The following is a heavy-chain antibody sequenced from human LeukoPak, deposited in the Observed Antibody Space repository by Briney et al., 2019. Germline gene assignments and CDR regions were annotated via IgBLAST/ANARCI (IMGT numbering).Heavy chain of an antibody. CDR2: ISAYNGNT. Sequence: ASVKVSCKASGYTFTSYGISWVRQAPGQGLEWMGWISAYNGNTNYAQKLQGRVTMTTDTSTSTAYMELSSLRPEDAAVFYCATSSGWYSPNGFDIWGQGTMVTVSS. J-gene: IGHJ3*02. V-gene: IGHV1-18*01. D-gene: IGHD6-19*01. CDR1: GYTFTSYG. CDR3: ATSSGWYSPNGFDI.